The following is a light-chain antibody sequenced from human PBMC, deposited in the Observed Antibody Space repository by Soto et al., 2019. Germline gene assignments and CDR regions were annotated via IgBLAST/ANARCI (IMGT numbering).Light chain of an antibody. CDR2: EVS. V-gene: IGLV2-23*02. CDR3: CSYAGSPLV. CDR1: SSDVGSYNL. J-gene: IGLJ1*01. Sequence: QSVLTQPASVSGSPGQSITISCTGTSSDVGSYNLVSWYQQHPGKAPKLMIYEVSKRPSGVSNRFSGSKSGNTASLTISGLQAEDEADYYCCSYAGSPLVFGTGTKVTVL.